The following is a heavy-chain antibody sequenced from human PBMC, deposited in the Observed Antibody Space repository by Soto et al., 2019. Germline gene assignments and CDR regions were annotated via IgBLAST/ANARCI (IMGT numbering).Heavy chain of an antibody. D-gene: IGHD5-18*01. V-gene: IGHV1-2*04. Sequence: ASVKVSCKASGYTFTGYYMHWVRQAPGQGLEWMGWINPNSGGTNYAQKFQGWVTMTRDTSISTAYMELSRLRSDDTAVYYCARDRDSYGYSGYYYGMDVWGQGTTVTVS. CDR1: GYTFTGYY. J-gene: IGHJ6*02. CDR3: ARDRDSYGYSGYYYGMDV. CDR2: INPNSGGT.